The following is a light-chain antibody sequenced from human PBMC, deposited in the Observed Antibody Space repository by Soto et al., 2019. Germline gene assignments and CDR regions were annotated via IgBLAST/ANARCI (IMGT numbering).Light chain of an antibody. CDR2: DVT. V-gene: IGLV2-11*01. J-gene: IGLJ1*01. CDR3: SSYSSSSPCV. Sequence: QSVLTQPRSVSGSPGQSVTISCTGTSSDVGGYNYVSWYQQHPGKAPKLMIYDVTKRPSGVSDRFSGSKSGNTASLTISGLQAEDEADYYCSSYSSSSPCVFGTGTKVTVL. CDR1: SSDVGGYNY.